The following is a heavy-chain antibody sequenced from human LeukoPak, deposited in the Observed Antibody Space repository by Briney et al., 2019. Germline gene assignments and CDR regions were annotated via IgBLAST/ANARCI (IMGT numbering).Heavy chain of an antibody. J-gene: IGHJ5*02. CDR1: GDSISSYY. V-gene: IGHV4-59*01. Sequence: SETLSLTCTVSGDSISSYYWSWIRQPPGKGLEWIGYIYYSGSTNYNPSLKSRVTISVDTFKNQFSLKLSSVTAADTAVYYCATQYCSSTSCSYPFDPWGQGTLVTVSS. CDR2: IYYSGST. D-gene: IGHD2-2*01. CDR3: ATQYCSSTSCSYPFDP.